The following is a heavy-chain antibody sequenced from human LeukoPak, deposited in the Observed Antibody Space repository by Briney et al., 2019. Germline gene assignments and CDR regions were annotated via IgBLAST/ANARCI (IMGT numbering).Heavy chain of an antibody. CDR1: GGSIIRGGYY. Sequence: SETLPLTCTVFGGSIIRGGYYWTWIRQYPGEGLEWIGYSYHSGSTYYNPSLKSRVTISVDTSKNQFSLKLSSVTAADTAVYYCAADSKSAVAGLVRFDGWGQGTLVTVSS. J-gene: IGHJ4*02. V-gene: IGHV4-31*03. D-gene: IGHD6-19*01. CDR2: SYHSGST. CDR3: AADSKSAVAGLVRFDG.